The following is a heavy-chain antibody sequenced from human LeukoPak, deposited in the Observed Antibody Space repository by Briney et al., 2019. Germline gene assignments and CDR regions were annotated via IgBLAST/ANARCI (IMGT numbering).Heavy chain of an antibody. D-gene: IGHD2-2*01. CDR1: GFTFSSYE. J-gene: IGHJ3*02. V-gene: IGHV3-48*03. Sequence: GGSLRLSCAASGFTFSSYEMNWVRQAPGKGLEWVSYISSSGSTIYYADSVKGRFTISRDNAKNSLYLQMNSLRAEDTAVYYCARGALVGYCSSTSCLRDALDIWGQGTMVTVSS. CDR3: ARGALVGYCSSTSCLRDALDI. CDR2: ISSSGSTI.